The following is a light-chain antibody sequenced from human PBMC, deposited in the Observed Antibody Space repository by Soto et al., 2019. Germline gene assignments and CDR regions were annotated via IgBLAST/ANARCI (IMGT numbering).Light chain of an antibody. J-gene: IGKJ2*01. CDR1: QSIDTF. Sequence: DIQMTQSPSSLSASAGDRVTITCRASQSIDTFINWYQLKPGKAPRLLIYSASSLQGGVPSRFSGSGSGTDFSLTITGLQPEDFATYYCQQTYSTLPFTFGQGTKPEIK. CDR2: SAS. CDR3: QQTYSTLPFT. V-gene: IGKV1-39*01.